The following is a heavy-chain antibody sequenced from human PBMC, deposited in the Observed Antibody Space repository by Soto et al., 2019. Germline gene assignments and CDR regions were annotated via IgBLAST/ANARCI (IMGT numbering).Heavy chain of an antibody. D-gene: IGHD3-10*01. J-gene: IGHJ6*02. CDR1: GITFSDCS. CDR2: MSSSGDSI. V-gene: IGHV3-11*01. Sequence: QVPLVESGGGLVKPGGSLRLSCAASGITFSDCSMNWIRQAPGKGLEWVSYMSSSGDSINYAGSVRGRFTVSRDNAKNSLYLQMNSLRAEDTAMYYCARVRFGQWGYAMDVWGQGTTVTVSS. CDR3: ARVRFGQWGYAMDV.